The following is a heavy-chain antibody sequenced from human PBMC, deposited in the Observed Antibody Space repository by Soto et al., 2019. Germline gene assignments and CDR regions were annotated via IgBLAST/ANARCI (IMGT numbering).Heavy chain of an antibody. D-gene: IGHD3-22*01. Sequence: VKVSCKASGYTFTSYGISWVRQAPGQGLEWMGWISAYNGNTNYAQKLQGRVTMTTDTSTSTAYMELRSLRSDDTAVYYCARESEGYYDSSGYGPLDYWGQGTLVTVSS. CDR2: ISAYNGNT. CDR3: ARESEGYYDSSGYGPLDY. J-gene: IGHJ4*02. CDR1: GYTFTSYG. V-gene: IGHV1-18*01.